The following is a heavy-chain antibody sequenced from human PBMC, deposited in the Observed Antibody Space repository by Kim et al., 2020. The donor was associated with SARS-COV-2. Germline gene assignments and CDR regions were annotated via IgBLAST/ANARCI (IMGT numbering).Heavy chain of an antibody. CDR1: GFTFDDYG. V-gene: IGHV3-20*01. CDR2: INWNGGST. D-gene: IGHD6-13*01. J-gene: IGHJ3*02. Sequence: GGSLRLSCAASGFTFDDYGMSWVRQAPGKGLEWVSGINWNGGSTGYADSVKGRFTISRDNAKNSLYLQMNSLRAEDTALYHCARDTREEAAGTHAFDIWGQGTMVTVSS. CDR3: ARDTREEAAGTHAFDI.